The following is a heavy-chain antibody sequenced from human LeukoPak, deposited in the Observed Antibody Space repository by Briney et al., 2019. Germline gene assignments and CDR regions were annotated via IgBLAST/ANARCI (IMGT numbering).Heavy chain of an antibody. Sequence: SETLSLTCTVSGGSISSGSYYWSWIRQPAGKGLEWIGRIYTSGSTNYNPSLKSRVTISVDTSKNQFSLKLSSVTAADTAVYYCAREGYDSSGYYWGQGTLVTVSS. J-gene: IGHJ4*02. D-gene: IGHD3-22*01. V-gene: IGHV4-61*02. CDR2: IYTSGST. CDR3: AREGYDSSGYY. CDR1: GGSISSGSYY.